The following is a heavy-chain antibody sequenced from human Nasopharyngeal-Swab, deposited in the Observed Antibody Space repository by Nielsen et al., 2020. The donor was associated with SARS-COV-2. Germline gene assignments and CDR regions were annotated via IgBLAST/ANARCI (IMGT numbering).Heavy chain of an antibody. J-gene: IGHJ6*02. CDR2: ISTSGSRT. D-gene: IGHD6-19*01. CDR1: GFTFSDYY. V-gene: IGHV3-11*01. Sequence: GGSLRLSCAASGFTFSDYYMAWIRQAPGKGLEWVSYISTSGSRTDSADSVKGRFTISRDNANNLLYLQMNSLGSEDTALYYCAKDSVAMAGGHHYYYDMEVWGQGTTVTVSS. CDR3: AKDSVAMAGGHHYYYDMEV.